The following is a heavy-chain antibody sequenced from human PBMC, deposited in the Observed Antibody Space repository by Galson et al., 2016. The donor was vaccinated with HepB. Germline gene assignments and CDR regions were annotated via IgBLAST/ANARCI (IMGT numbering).Heavy chain of an antibody. CDR1: GFTFSCYA. CDR2: SGSGGPT. Sequence: SLRLSCAASGFTFSCYAMSWVRQAPGKGLEWVSASGSGGPTYYADSVKGRFTISRDNSKNTLFLQMHSLRADDTAVYYCAKSVVEYDILTGYYRRGAVYWGEGTLVTVSS. J-gene: IGHJ4*02. CDR3: AKSVVEYDILTGYYRRGAVY. D-gene: IGHD3-9*01. V-gene: IGHV3-23*01.